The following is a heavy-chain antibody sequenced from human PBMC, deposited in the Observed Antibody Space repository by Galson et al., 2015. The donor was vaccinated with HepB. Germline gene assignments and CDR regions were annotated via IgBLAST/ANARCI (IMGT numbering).Heavy chain of an antibody. CDR2: ISYDGSNK. J-gene: IGHJ4*02. CDR3: ARDDIAVAGTGLDYFDY. Sequence: SLRLSCAASGFTFSSYAMHWVRQAPGKGLEWVAVISYDGSNKYYADSVKGRFTISRDNSKNTLYLQMNSLRAEDTAVYYCARDDIAVAGTGLDYFDYWGQGTLVTVSS. D-gene: IGHD6-19*01. CDR1: GFTFSSYA. V-gene: IGHV3-30-3*01.